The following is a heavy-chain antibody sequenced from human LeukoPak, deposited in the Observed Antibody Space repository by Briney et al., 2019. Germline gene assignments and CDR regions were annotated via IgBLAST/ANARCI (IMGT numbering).Heavy chain of an antibody. J-gene: IGHJ4*02. D-gene: IGHD1-20*01. CDR3: ARDMIQGITGTTGDY. Sequence: GASVKVSCKVSGYTLTELSMHWVRQAPGKGLEWMGGFDPEDGETIYAQKFQGRVTMTRDTSTSTVYMELSSLRSEDTAVYYCARDMIQGITGTTGDYWGQGTLVTVSS. V-gene: IGHV1-24*01. CDR2: FDPEDGET. CDR1: GYTLTELS.